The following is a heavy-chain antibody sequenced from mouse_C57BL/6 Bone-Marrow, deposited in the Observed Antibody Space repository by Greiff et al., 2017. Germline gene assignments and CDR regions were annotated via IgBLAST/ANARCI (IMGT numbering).Heavy chain of an antibody. D-gene: IGHD4-1*01. CDR2: IYTTSGRT. CDR1: GYTFTSYW. J-gene: IGHJ2*01. CDR3: ARSGPLGRSFDY. Sequence: QVQLQQPGAELVKPGASVKMSCKASGYTFTSYWITWVKQRPGQGLEWIGEIYTTSGRTNYNEKFKSTAILTVYTSSNTAYMQLSSLTSEDSAVFYCARSGPLGRSFDYWGQGTTLTVSS. V-gene: IGHV1-55*01.